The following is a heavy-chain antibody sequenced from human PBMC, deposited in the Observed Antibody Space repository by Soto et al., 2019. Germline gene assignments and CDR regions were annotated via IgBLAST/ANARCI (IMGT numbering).Heavy chain of an antibody. CDR1: GFTFSSQT. Sequence: EVQLLESGGGLVQPGGSLRVSCAASGFTFSSQTMNWVRQAPGKGLEWVSAFSGSGGRTYYADSVKGRFTVSRDNSKNTLYLQMNSLRAEDTAVYYCAKGSAVRGFDSWGQGTLVSVSS. D-gene: IGHD3-10*01. V-gene: IGHV3-23*01. CDR2: FSGSGGRT. CDR3: AKGSAVRGFDS. J-gene: IGHJ4*02.